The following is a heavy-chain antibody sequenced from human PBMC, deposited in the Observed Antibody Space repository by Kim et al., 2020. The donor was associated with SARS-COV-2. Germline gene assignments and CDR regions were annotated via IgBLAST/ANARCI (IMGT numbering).Heavy chain of an antibody. V-gene: IGHV5-51*01. CDR3: ARPSTAMVTYFDY. J-gene: IGHJ4*02. D-gene: IGHD5-18*01. Sequence: YSPSFQGQVTISADKSISTAYLQWSSLKASDTAMYYCARPSTAMVTYFDYWGQGTLVTVSS.